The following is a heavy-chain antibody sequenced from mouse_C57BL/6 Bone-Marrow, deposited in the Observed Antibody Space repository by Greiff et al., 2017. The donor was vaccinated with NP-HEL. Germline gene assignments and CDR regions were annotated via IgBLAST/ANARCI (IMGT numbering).Heavy chain of an antibody. CDR2: IYPSDSET. D-gene: IGHD2-3*01. CDR3: ARCRWLLRGYFEV. Sequence: QVQLQQPGAELVRPGSSVKLSCKASGYTFTSYWMDWVKQRPGQGLEWIGNIYPSDSETHYNQKFKDKATLTVDKSSSTAYMQLSSLTSEDSAVYYCARCRWLLRGYFEVWGTGTTVTVSS. V-gene: IGHV1-61*01. CDR1: GYTFTSYW. J-gene: IGHJ1*03.